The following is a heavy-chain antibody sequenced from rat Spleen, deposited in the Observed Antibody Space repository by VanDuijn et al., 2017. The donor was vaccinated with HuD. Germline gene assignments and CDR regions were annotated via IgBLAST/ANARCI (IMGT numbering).Heavy chain of an antibody. J-gene: IGHJ2*01. CDR2: ISPSGGST. CDR1: GFTFNNYW. Sequence: EVQLVESGGGLVQPGRSLKLSCVASGFTFNNYWMSWIRQAPGKGLEWVASISPSGGSTYYRDSVKGRFTISRDNAKSTLYLQMDSLRSEDTATYYCTTEGYWGQGVMVTVSS. CDR3: TTEGY. V-gene: IGHV5-31*01.